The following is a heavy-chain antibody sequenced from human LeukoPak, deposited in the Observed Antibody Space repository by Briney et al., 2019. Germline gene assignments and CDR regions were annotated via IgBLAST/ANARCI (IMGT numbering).Heavy chain of an antibody. CDR2: IYRGGST. CDR3: AREYSSGWYDWFDP. D-gene: IGHD6-19*01. V-gene: IGHV3-66*01. J-gene: IGHJ5*02. Sequence: GGSLRLSCAASGFTVSSNYMSWVRQAPGKGLEWVSVIYRGGSTYYADSVKGRFTISRDNSKNTLYLQMNSLRAEDTAVYYCAREYSSGWYDWFDPWGQGALVTVSS. CDR1: GFTVSSNY.